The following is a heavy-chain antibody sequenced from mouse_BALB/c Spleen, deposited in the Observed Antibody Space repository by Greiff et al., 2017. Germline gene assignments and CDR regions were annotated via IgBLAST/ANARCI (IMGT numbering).Heavy chain of an antibody. CDR2: IDPANGNT. D-gene: IGHD2-3*01. Sequence: EVQLQESGAELVKPGASVKLSCTASGFNIKDTYMHWVKQRPEQGLEWIGRIDPANGNTKYDPKFQGKATITADTSSNTAYLQLSSLTSEDTAVYYCARSTGDGYGVSLYFDVWGAGTTVTVSS. J-gene: IGHJ1*01. CDR1: GFNIKDTY. V-gene: IGHV14-3*02. CDR3: ARSTGDGYGVSLYFDV.